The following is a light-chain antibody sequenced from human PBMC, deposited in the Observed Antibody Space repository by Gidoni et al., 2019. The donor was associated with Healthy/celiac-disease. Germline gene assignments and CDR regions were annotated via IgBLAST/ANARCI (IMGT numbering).Light chain of an antibody. CDR1: QSISSW. CDR2: DSS. Sequence: DIQMTQSPSTLSASVGDRVTITCPASQSISSWLAWYQQKPGKAPKLLIYDSSSLESGVPSRFSGSGSGTEFTLTISSLQPDDFATYYCQQYNSYCTFGQGTKLDIK. J-gene: IGKJ2*02. CDR3: QQYNSYCT. V-gene: IGKV1-5*01.